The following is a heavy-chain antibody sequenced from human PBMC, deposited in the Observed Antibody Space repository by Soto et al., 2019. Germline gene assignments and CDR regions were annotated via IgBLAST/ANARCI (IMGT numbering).Heavy chain of an antibody. CDR1: GLTFSSYW. J-gene: IGHJ4*02. CDR3: ARASGSNIHFDY. Sequence: EVQLVESGGGLVQPGGSLRLSCAASGLTFSSYWMHWVRQAPGKGLVWVSRINTDGSSTTYADSVKGRFTISRDNTKNTLYLQMNSLRGADTAVYYCARASGSNIHFDYWGQGTLVTVSS. CDR2: INTDGSST. V-gene: IGHV3-74*01. D-gene: IGHD1-26*01.